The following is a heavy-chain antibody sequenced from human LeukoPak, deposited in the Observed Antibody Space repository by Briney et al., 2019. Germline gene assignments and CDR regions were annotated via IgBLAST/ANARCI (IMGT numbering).Heavy chain of an antibody. D-gene: IGHD3-3*01. Sequence: ASVKVSCKASGYTFTGYYMHWVRQAPGQGLEWMGWINPNSGGTNYAQKFQGRVTMTRDTSISTAYMELSRLRSDDTAVYYCARTQLYDFWSGYYGDAFDIWGQGTMVTVSS. J-gene: IGHJ3*02. V-gene: IGHV1-2*02. CDR1: GYTFTGYY. CDR3: ARTQLYDFWSGYYGDAFDI. CDR2: INPNSGGT.